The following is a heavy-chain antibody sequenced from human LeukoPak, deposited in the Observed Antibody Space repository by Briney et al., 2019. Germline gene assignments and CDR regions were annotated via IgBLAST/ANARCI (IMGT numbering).Heavy chain of an antibody. V-gene: IGHV3-30-3*01. Sequence: GGSLRPSCAASGFTFSSYAMHWVRQAPGKGLEWVAVISYDGSNKYYADSVKGRFTISRDNSKNTLYLQMNSLRAEDTAVYYCARDQSYYDILTGYSWSIDYWGQGTLVTVSS. CDR3: ARDQSYYDILTGYSWSIDY. J-gene: IGHJ4*02. CDR2: ISYDGSNK. D-gene: IGHD3-9*01. CDR1: GFTFSSYA.